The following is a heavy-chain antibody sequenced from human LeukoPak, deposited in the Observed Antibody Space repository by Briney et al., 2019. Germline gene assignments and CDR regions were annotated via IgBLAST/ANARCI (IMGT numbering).Heavy chain of an antibody. CDR2: ISWNSGSI. J-gene: IGHJ4*02. CDR3: AKSAPPPNSGSFDY. CDR1: GFTFDDYA. Sequence: GGSLRLSCAASGFTFDDYAMHWVRQAPGKGLEWVSGISWNSGSIGYADSVKGRFTISRDNAKNSLYLQMNSLRAEGTALYYCAKSAPPPNSGSFDYWGQGTLVTVSS. D-gene: IGHD3-22*01. V-gene: IGHV3-9*01.